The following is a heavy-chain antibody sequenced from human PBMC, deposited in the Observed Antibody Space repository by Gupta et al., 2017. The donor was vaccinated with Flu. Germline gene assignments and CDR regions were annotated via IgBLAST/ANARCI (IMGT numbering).Heavy chain of an antibody. CDR1: GGSISSSSYY. CDR3: ARAYCGGDCYSPGSHFDY. CDR2: IYYSGST. V-gene: IGHV4-39*01. Sequence: QLQLQESGPGLVKPSETLSLTGTVPGGSISSSSYYWAWIRQPPGKGLEWIGSIYYSGSTYYNPSLKGRVTISVDTSKNQFSLKLSSVTAAETTVYYCARAYCGGDCYSPGSHFDYWGQGTLVTVSS. D-gene: IGHD2-21*02. J-gene: IGHJ4*02.